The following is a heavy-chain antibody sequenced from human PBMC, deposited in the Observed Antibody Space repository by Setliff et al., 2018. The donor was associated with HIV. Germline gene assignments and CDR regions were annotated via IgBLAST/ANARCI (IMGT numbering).Heavy chain of an antibody. Sequence: SETLSLTCTVSGGSISGGVHYWSWIRQSPGKGLEWIGYVYFSGSATHNPSLKSPVSISVDTSKNQFYLTLSSVTAADTAVYYCARGRVFCDGDSCYHFDYWVQGVLVTVSS. CDR2: VYFSGSA. J-gene: IGHJ4*02. CDR1: GGSISGGVHY. V-gene: IGHV4-31*01. D-gene: IGHD2-21*02. CDR3: ARGRVFCDGDSCYHFDY.